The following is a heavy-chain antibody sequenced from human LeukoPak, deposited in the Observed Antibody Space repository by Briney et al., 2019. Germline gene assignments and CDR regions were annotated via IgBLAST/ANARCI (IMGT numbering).Heavy chain of an antibody. CDR1: GDSISSGDYY. J-gene: IGHJ3*02. Sequence: PSQTLSLTCTVSGDSISSGDYYWRWIRQPAGKGLEWIGRISSSGSTNYNPSLKSRVTISVDTSKNQFSLKLSSVTAADTAVYFCARGPYSYDSSGAFDIWGQGTMVTVSS. CDR3: ARGPYSYDSSGAFDI. D-gene: IGHD3-22*01. CDR2: ISSSGST. V-gene: IGHV4-61*02.